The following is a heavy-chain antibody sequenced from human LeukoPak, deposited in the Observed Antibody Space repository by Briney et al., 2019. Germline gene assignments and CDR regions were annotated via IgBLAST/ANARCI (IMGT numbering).Heavy chain of an antibody. CDR1: GFTVSSNY. CDR2: IYSGGST. D-gene: IGHD2-2*01. CDR3: AKDPYGTRYFDY. J-gene: IGHJ4*02. V-gene: IGHV3-66*01. Sequence: GGSLRLSCAASGFTVSSNYMSWVRQAPGKGLEWVSVIYSGGSTYYADPVKGRFTISRDNSKNTVYLQMNSLRAEDTAVYYCAKDPYGTRYFDYWGQGTLVTVSS.